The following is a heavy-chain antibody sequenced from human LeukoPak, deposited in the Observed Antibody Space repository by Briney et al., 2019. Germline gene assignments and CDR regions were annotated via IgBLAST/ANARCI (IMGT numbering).Heavy chain of an antibody. CDR1: NGSISNYY. CDR3: ARHCPYSSSWSHFDY. J-gene: IGHJ4*02. Sequence: SETLSLTCTVSNGSISNYYWSWIRQPPGKGLEWIGYIYYSGSTNYSPSLKSRVTISVDTSKNQFSLKLSSVTAADTAVYYCARHCPYSSSWSHFDYWGQGTQVTASS. CDR2: IYYSGST. V-gene: IGHV4-59*08. D-gene: IGHD6-13*01.